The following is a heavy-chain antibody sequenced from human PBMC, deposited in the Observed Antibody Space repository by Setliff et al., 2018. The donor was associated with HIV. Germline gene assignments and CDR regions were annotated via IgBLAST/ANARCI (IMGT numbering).Heavy chain of an antibody. CDR1: GYSFTAYY. D-gene: IGHD1-26*01. V-gene: IGHV1-18*04. CDR3: ARREPLSRTNYFDY. CDR2: ISAQNGHT. J-gene: IGHJ4*02. Sequence: ASVKVSCKASGYSFTAYYVHWVRQAPGQGLDWVGWISAQNGHTNYAQKVQGRVAMTTDTSTSTAYMELMALRSDDTAMYYCARREPLSRTNYFDYWGQGTLVTVSS.